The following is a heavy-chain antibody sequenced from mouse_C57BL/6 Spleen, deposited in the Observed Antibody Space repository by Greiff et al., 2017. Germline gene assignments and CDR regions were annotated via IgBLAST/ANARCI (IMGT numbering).Heavy chain of an antibody. Sequence: EVKLQESGPGMVKPSQSLSLTCTVTGYSITSGYDWHWIRHFPGNKLEWMGYISYSGSTNYNPSLKSRISITHDTSKNHFFLKLNSVTTEDTATYYCASFYYDYDGSWFAYWGQGTLVTVSA. D-gene: IGHD2-4*01. CDR3: ASFYYDYDGSWFAY. CDR1: GYSITSGYD. J-gene: IGHJ3*01. CDR2: ISYSGST. V-gene: IGHV3-1*01.